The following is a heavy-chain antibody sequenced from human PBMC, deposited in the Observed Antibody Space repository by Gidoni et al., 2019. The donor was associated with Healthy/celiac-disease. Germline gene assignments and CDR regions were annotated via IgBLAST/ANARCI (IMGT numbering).Heavy chain of an antibody. D-gene: IGHD3-22*01. CDR3: ARESRYYYDSSGPYSR. CDR2: IYHSGST. CDR1: GSTISSSNW. Sequence: QVQLQESGPGLVKPSGTLSLTCAVSGSTISSSNWWSWVRQPPGKGLEWIGEIYHSGSTNYNPSLKGRVTISVDKSKNQFSLKLSSVTAADTAVYYCARESRYYYDSSGPYSRWGQGTLVTVSS. J-gene: IGHJ4*02. V-gene: IGHV4-4*02.